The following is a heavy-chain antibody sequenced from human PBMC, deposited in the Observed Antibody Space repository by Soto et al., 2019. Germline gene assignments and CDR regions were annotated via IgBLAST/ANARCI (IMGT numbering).Heavy chain of an antibody. CDR3: ARDLLYSYGTNWFDP. CDR1: GGSISSGGYY. Sequence: QVQLQESGPGLVKPSQTLSLTCTVPGGSISSGGYYWSWIRQHPGKGLEWIGYIYYSGSTYYNPSLKSRVTISVDTSKNQFSLKLSSVTAADTAVYYCARDLLYSYGTNWFDPWGQGTLVTVSS. CDR2: IYYSGST. D-gene: IGHD5-18*01. V-gene: IGHV4-31*03. J-gene: IGHJ5*02.